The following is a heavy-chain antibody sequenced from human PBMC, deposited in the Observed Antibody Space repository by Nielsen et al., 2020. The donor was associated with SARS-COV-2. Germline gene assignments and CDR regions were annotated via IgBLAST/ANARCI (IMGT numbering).Heavy chain of an antibody. J-gene: IGHJ5*02. CDR3: ASVRFNNAPS. CDR2: ITNMGDIA. CDR1: GFTFSDYA. D-gene: IGHD1/OR15-1a*01. V-gene: IGHV3-23*01. Sequence: GESLKISCAASGFTFSDYALNWVRQTPGKGLEWVSGITNMGDIAFYADSAKGRFIISRDASKSTLYLQMSNLRAEDTALYYCASVRFNNAPSWGQGTQVTVSS.